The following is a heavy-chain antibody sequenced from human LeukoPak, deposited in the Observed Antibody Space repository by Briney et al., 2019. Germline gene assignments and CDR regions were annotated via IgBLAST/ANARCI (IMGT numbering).Heavy chain of an antibody. CDR2: INWNGGST. V-gene: IGHV3-20*04. CDR3: ARDKFYDSSGYYFPMDY. CDR1: GFTFDDYG. Sequence: PGGSLRLSCAASGFTFDDYGMSWVRQVPGKGLEWVSNINWNGGSTGYADSVKGRFTISRDNAKNSLYLQMNSLRAEDTALYYCARDKFYDSSGYYFPMDYWGQGTLVTVSS. J-gene: IGHJ4*02. D-gene: IGHD3-22*01.